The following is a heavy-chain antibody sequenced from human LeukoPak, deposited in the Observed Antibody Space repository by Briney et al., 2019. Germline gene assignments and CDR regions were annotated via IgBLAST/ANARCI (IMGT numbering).Heavy chain of an antibody. D-gene: IGHD2-2*01. CDR1: GGSISSYY. CDR3: ARRHIVVVPAASAYFKEDEAFDY. CDR2: IYYSGST. J-gene: IGHJ4*02. V-gene: IGHV4-59*08. Sequence: SETLSLTCTVSGGSISSYYWSWIRQPPGKGLEWIGYIYYSGSTNYNPSLKSRVTISVDTSKNQFSLKLSSVTAADTAVYYCARRHIVVVPAASAYFKEDEAFDYWGQGTLVTVSS.